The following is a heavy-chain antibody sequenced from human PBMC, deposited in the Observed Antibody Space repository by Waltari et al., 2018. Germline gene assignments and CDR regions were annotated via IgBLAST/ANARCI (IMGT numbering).Heavy chain of an antibody. D-gene: IGHD3-22*01. CDR2: INHSGST. Sequence: QVQLQQWGAGLLKPSETLSLTCAVYGGSFSGYYWSWIRQPPGKGLEWIGEINHSGSTNYNPSLKSRVTISVDTSKNQFSLKLSSVTAADTAVYYCARVRRRSGYYRYGMDVWGQGTTVTVSS. J-gene: IGHJ6*02. CDR3: ARVRRRSGYYRYGMDV. CDR1: GGSFSGYY. V-gene: IGHV4-34*01.